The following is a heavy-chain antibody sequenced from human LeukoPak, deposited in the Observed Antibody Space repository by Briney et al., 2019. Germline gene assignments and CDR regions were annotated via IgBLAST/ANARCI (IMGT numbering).Heavy chain of an antibody. CDR2: IYYSGST. CDR1: GGSISSYY. CDR3: ARGAQMVYARPHFDY. J-gene: IGHJ4*02. Sequence: SETLSPTCTVSGGSISSYYWSWIRQPPGKGLEWIGYIYYSGSTNYNPSLKSRVTISVDTSKNQFSLKLSSVTAADTAVYYCARGAQMVYARPHFDYWGQGTLVTVSS. V-gene: IGHV4-59*01. D-gene: IGHD2-8*01.